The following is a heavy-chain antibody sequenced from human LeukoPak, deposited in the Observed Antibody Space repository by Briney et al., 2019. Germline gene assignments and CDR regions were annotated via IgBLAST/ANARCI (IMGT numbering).Heavy chain of an antibody. Sequence: PSETLSLTCAVSGGSFSGYYWSWIRQPPGKGLEWIGEINHSGSTNSNPSLKGRLTVSVDTSKNQFSLKLNSVTAADTAVYYCARGGPWPVRFDYWGQDPWSPPPQ. CDR3: ARGGPWPVRFDY. CDR1: GGSFSGYY. J-gene: IGHJ4*01. D-gene: IGHD6-19*01. V-gene: IGHV4-34*01. CDR2: INHSGST.